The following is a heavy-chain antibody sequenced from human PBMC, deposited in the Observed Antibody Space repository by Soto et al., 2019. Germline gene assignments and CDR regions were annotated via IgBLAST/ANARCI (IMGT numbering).Heavy chain of an antibody. V-gene: IGHV1-2*02. J-gene: IGHJ5*02. CDR3: ERGGGTILAPLP. CDR1: GYTFTGYF. D-gene: IGHD3-3*01. CDR2: INPNSGAT. Sequence: QVQLAQSGPEVKKPGASVKVSCKAFGYTFTGYFIHWVRQAPGQGLEWLGWINPNSGATKYAQKFQGRVTLTSDTSINTAYMEMSMLRSDDTAVYYCERGGGTILAPLPWGQGTLVPVSS.